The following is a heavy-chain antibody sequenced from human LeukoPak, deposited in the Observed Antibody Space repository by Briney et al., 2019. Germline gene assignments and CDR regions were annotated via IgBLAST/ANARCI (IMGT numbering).Heavy chain of an antibody. CDR3: ARLSHYYDSSRYLS. CDR2: IYYSGST. Sequence: SETLSLTCTVSGGSISSSSYYWGWIRQPPGKGLEWIGSIYYSGSTYYHPSLKTRVSISVDTSKKQFSLKLSSVTAADTAVYYCARLSHYYDSSRYLSWGQGTLVTVSS. CDR1: GGSISSSSYY. D-gene: IGHD3-22*01. V-gene: IGHV4-39*01. J-gene: IGHJ4*02.